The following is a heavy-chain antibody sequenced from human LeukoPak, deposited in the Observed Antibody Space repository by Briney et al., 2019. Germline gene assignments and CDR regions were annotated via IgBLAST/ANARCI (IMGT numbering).Heavy chain of an antibody. CDR2: ISSSSSTI. Sequence: PGGSLRLFCAASGFTFSSYSMNWVRQAPGKGLEWVSYISSSSSTIYYADSVKGRFTISRDNAKNSLYLQMNSLRAEDTAVYYCAREHYYDSSGYLGGEYYFDYWGQGALVTVSS. D-gene: IGHD3-22*01. CDR3: AREHYYDSSGYLGGEYYFDY. CDR1: GFTFSSYS. J-gene: IGHJ4*02. V-gene: IGHV3-48*01.